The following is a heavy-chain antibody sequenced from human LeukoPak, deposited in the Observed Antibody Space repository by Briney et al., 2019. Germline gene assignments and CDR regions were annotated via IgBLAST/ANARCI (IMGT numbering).Heavy chain of an antibody. Sequence: SETLSLTCTVSGGSISSSSYYWGWIRQPPGKGLEWIGSIYYSGSTYYNPSLKSRVTISVDTSKNQFSLKLSSVTAADTAVYYCARLYSSGWGFWDYWGQGTLVTVSS. V-gene: IGHV4-39*07. CDR1: GGSISSSSYY. J-gene: IGHJ4*02. D-gene: IGHD6-19*01. CDR2: IYYSGST. CDR3: ARLYSSGWGFWDY.